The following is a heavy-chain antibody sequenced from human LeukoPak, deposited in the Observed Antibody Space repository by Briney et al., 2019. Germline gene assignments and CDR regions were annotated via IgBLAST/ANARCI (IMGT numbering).Heavy chain of an antibody. Sequence: PVRSLRLSSAASGITFTTYFMTTGRQSPRTRLEGCTGFSGSGHNTYYADSGKGRFTISRDNSKATLYLQMNRMRAEDTAVYYCTKVLSSAWYAGLGYWGQGTLLTVSS. CDR3: TKVLSSAWYAGLGY. J-gene: IGHJ4*02. CDR2: FSGSGHNT. D-gene: IGHD6-19*01. CDR1: GITFTTYF. V-gene: IGHV3-23*01.